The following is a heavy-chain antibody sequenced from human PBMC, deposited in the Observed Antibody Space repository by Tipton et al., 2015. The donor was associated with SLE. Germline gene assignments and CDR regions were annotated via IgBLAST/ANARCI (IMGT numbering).Heavy chain of an antibody. J-gene: IGHJ6*02. CDR1: GGSLSGYY. Sequence: TLSLTCTVSGGSLSGYYWGWIRQPPGKGLEWIGSMYYSGSTYYSPSLKSRVSISVHTSKNQFSLRLSSVTAADTAVYYCARQGGEWLFYYYGMDVWGQGTTVTVSS. CDR2: MYYSGST. V-gene: IGHV4-39*01. D-gene: IGHD3-3*01. CDR3: ARQGGEWLFYYYGMDV.